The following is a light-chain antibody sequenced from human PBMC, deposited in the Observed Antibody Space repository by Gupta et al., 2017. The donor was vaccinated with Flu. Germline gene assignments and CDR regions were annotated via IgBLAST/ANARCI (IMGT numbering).Light chain of an antibody. J-gene: IGKJ2*01. CDR2: DAS. Sequence: EIVLTQSPATLSLSPGERATLSCRASQSVGTYLAWYQQKPGQTPRLLIYDASNRDTGIPARFSGSGCGKDLTLTISSREQEDFAVYYCQKLSNWPPYTFGQGTMLEIK. V-gene: IGKV3-11*01. CDR1: QSVGTY. CDR3: QKLSNWPPYT.